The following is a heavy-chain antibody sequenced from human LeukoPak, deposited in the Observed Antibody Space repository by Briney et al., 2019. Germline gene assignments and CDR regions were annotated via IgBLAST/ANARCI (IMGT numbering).Heavy chain of an antibody. J-gene: IGHJ5*01. CDR2: INPTGGGA. Sequence: ASVKVSCKASENTLSRYYMNWVRQAPGQGLEWMGIINPTGGGASYAQKFQGRVTMTIDTSTSTFYLELSSLTSQDTAVYYCARDGHGTSTWGWFDPRGQGTLVTVSS. V-gene: IGHV1-46*01. D-gene: IGHD7-27*01. CDR1: ENTLSRYY. CDR3: ARDGHGTSTWGWFDP.